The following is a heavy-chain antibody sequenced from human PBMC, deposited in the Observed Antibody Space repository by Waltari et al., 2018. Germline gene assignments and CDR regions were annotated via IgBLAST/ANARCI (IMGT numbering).Heavy chain of an antibody. D-gene: IGHD3-3*01. Sequence: EVQLVESGGGLVQPGGSLRLSCAASGFTFSSYSMHWVRQAPGKGLEWVSYISSSSSTIYYADSVKGRFTISRDNAKNSLYLQMNSLRAEDTAVYYCARGGDDFWSGVSYFDYWGQGTLVTVSS. CDR2: ISSSSSTI. CDR1: GFTFSSYS. J-gene: IGHJ4*02. CDR3: ARGGDDFWSGVSYFDY. V-gene: IGHV3-48*01.